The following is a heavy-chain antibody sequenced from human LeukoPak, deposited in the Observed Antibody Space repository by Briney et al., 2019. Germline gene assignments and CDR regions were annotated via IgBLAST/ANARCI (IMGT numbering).Heavy chain of an antibody. Sequence: GGSLRLSCAASGFNFNPYTMNWVRQAPGKGLQWVANILASGSPTCYADSVKGRFIISRDNSKNTVYLQMNSLRVEDTAIYYCAKDLRPDGVDNFDHWGQGILVTVSS. J-gene: IGHJ4*02. D-gene: IGHD2-8*01. CDR1: GFNFNPYT. V-gene: IGHV3-23*01. CDR3: AKDLRPDGVDNFDH. CDR2: ILASGSPT.